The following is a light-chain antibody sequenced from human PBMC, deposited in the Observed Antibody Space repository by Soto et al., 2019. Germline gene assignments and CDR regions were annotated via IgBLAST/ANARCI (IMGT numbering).Light chain of an antibody. CDR3: QQHAGSPLA. CDR2: GAS. J-gene: IGKJ4*01. Sequence: EIVLTQSPGTLSLSPGERATLSCRASQSVSSTYLAWYQQRPGQAPRLLIYGASSRATGIPDRFSGSGSGTDFTLTISRLEPEDFAVYYCQQHAGSPLAFGGGTKVEIK. V-gene: IGKV3-20*01. CDR1: QSVSSTY.